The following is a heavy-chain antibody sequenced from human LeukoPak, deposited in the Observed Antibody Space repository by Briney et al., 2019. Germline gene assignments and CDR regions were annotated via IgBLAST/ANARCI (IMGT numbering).Heavy chain of an antibody. Sequence: GGSLSLFCGASGFPFSRYDVMWVPRARGEVLEWVSANCGRGGHILYGDCERRGLTISRDNSKNSLYLQMNSLRAEDTAVYDCEKDRAEQQLVLLFSVNFDYWGQGTLVTVSS. D-gene: IGHD6-13*01. J-gene: IGHJ4*02. CDR2: NCGRGGHI. CDR1: GFPFSRYD. V-gene: IGHV3-23*01. CDR3: EKDRAEQQLVLLFSVNFDY.